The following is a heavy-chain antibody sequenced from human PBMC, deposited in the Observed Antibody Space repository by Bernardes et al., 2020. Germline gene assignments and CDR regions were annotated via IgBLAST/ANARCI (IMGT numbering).Heavy chain of an antibody. CDR1: GFTFTTSS. CDR2: ISNSGDNT. Sequence: GGSLRLSCAASGFTFTTSSMTWVRQAPGKGLEWVSLISNSGDNTYYAASVKGRFSISRDNSNNTLYPQMNSLRAEDTAIYYCAKGGASSYSAVGYWGQGTLVTVSS. CDR3: AKGGASSYSAVGY. V-gene: IGHV3-23*01. J-gene: IGHJ4*02. D-gene: IGHD2-2*01.